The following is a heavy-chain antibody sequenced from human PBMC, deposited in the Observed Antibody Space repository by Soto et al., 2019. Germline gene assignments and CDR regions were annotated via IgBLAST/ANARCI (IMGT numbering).Heavy chain of an antibody. J-gene: IGHJ6*02. CDR1: GYTFTSFY. CDR2: INPDTSST. D-gene: IGHD1-1*01. V-gene: IGHV1-46*01. Sequence: GASVKVSCKASGYTFTSFYIHWVRQAPGQGLEWMGIINPDTSSTSSAQKFRGRVTLTRDTSTSTVYMELSSLRSDDTAVYYCARDTNFALTFHYYGMDVWGQGTTVTVSS. CDR3: ARDTNFALTFHYYGMDV.